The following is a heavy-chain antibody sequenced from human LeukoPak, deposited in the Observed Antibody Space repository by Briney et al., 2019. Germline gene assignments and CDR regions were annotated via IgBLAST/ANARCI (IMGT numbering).Heavy chain of an antibody. V-gene: IGHV4-61*02. CDR2: IYTSGST. J-gene: IGHJ6*03. CDR1: GDSISSGTYY. Sequence: PSETLSLTCTVSGDSISSGTYYWTWIRQPAGKGLEWIGRIYTSGSTNYNPSLKSRVTISVDTSKNQFSLKLSSVTAADTAVYYCARVAPGTMDYYYYYMDVWGKGTTVIVSS. CDR3: ARVAPGTMDYYYYYMDV. D-gene: IGHD6-13*01.